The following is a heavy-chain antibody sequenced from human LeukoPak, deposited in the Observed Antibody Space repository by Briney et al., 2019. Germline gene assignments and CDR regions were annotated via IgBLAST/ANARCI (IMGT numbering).Heavy chain of an antibody. J-gene: IGHJ3*02. CDR2: ISSSGSTI. D-gene: IGHD3-10*01. CDR3: ARVVGLGAFDI. V-gene: IGHV3-48*03. Sequence: GGSLRLSCAASGFTFSSYEVNWVRQAPGKGLEWVSYISSSGSTIYYADSVKGRFTISRDNAKNSLYLQMNSLRAEDTAVYYCARVVGLGAFDIWGQGTMVTVSS. CDR1: GFTFSSYE.